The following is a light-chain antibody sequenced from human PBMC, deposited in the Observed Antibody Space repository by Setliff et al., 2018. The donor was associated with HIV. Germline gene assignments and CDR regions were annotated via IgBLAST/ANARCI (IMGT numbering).Light chain of an antibody. J-gene: IGLJ1*01. Sequence: QSVLNQPRSVSGSPGQSVTISCSGTSSDVGYYDFVSWYQHHPLKAPKLIIFDVNKRPSGVPARFSGSKSGSAASLTISGLQIEDEADYYCCSYAVTDTYVFGSGTKVTVL. CDR2: DVN. CDR3: CSYAVTDTYV. CDR1: SSDVGYYDF. V-gene: IGLV2-11*01.